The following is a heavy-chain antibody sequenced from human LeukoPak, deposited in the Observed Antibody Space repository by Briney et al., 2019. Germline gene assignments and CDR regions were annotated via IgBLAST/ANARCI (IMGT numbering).Heavy chain of an antibody. CDR1: GFIFSNYA. J-gene: IGHJ4*02. D-gene: IGHD3-9*01. Sequence: GASLRLSCAASGFIFSNYAMSWVRQAPGKGLEWVSAITGSGGSTYYADSVKGRFTISRDNSKNTLYLQMNSQRAEDTAVYYCAKGGDYDVLTGYYVSDYWGQGTLVTVSS. V-gene: IGHV3-23*01. CDR3: AKGGDYDVLTGYYVSDY. CDR2: ITGSGGST.